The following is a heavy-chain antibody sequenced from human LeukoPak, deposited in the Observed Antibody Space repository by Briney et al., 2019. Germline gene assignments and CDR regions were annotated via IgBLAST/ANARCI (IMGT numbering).Heavy chain of an antibody. CDR3: ARVQTGGFDP. V-gene: IGHV3-48*01. CDR2: ISSSSNTI. J-gene: IGHJ5*02. Sequence: GGSLRLSCAASGFTFSAYSMTWVRQAPGKGLEWVSYISSSSNTIYYADSVKGRFTISRDNARNSLYLQMNSLRAEDTAVYYCARVQTGGFDPWGQGTLVTVSS. CDR1: GFTFSAYS. D-gene: IGHD1-26*01.